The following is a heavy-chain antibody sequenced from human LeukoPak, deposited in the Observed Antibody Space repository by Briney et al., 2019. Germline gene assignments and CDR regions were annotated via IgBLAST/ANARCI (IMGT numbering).Heavy chain of an antibody. CDR2: IYYSGST. CDR1: GGSINSDY. D-gene: IGHD6-6*01. CDR3: ARGYSRSSGRLDY. J-gene: IGHJ4*02. Sequence: SETLSLTCTVSGGSINSDYWSWIRQPLGQALESSGYIYYSGSTNYNPSLKSRVTISVDTSKNQFALKLKSVTAADTPVYYCARGYSRSSGRLDYWGQGTLVTVSS. V-gene: IGHV4-59*08.